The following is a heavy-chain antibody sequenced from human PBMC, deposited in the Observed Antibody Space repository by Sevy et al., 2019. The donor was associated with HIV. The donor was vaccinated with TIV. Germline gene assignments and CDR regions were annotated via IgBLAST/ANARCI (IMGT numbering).Heavy chain of an antibody. CDR3: VRQGGLVDYGMDV. V-gene: IGHV4-59*01. Sequence: SETLSLTCTVSVGSISHYYWSWIRQPPGKGLEWIGFVYYTGNTNYNPSLKGRVTVALDPSKNQFSLKLNSVTAADTAVYYCVRQGGLVDYGMDVWCPGTTVTVSS. CDR1: VGSISHYY. D-gene: IGHD1-26*01. J-gene: IGHJ6*02. CDR2: VYYTGNT.